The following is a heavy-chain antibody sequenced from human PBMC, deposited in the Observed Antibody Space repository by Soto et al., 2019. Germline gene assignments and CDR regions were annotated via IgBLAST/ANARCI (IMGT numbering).Heavy chain of an antibody. J-gene: IGHJ6*02. V-gene: IGHV1-69*01. CDR2: IIPIFGTA. Sequence: QVQLVQSGAEVKTPGSSVKVSCKASGGTFSSYAISWVRQAPGQGLAWMGGIIPIFGTATYAQKFQGRVTITADESTSTAYMELSSLRSEDTAVYYCARCLSGSSSFKPSNCYYGMDVWGQGTTVTVSS. CDR1: GGTFSSYA. D-gene: IGHD6-13*01. CDR3: ARCLSGSSSFKPSNCYYGMDV.